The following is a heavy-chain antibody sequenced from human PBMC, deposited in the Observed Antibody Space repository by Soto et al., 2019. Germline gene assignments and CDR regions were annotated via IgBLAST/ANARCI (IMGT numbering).Heavy chain of an antibody. V-gene: IGHV1-18*01. CDR3: ARSYCSGGSCYSIYYYYYGMDV. CDR2: ISAYNGNT. Sequence: ASVKVSCKASGYTFTSYGISWVRQAPGQRLEGMGWISAYNGNTNYGQKLQGRVTMTTDTSTSTAYMELRSLRSDDTAVYYCARSYCSGGSCYSIYYYYYGMDVWGQGTTVTVSS. CDR1: GYTFTSYG. D-gene: IGHD2-15*01. J-gene: IGHJ6*02.